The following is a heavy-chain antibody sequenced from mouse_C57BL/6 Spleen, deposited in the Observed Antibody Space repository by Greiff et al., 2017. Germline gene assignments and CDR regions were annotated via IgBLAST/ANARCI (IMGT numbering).Heavy chain of an antibody. D-gene: IGHD1-1*01. CDR3: ARKLRFYFDY. J-gene: IGHJ2*01. V-gene: IGHV1-50*01. Sequence: VQLQQPGAELVKPGASVKLSCKASGYTFTSYWMQWVKQRPGQGLEWIGEIDPSDSYTNYNQKFKGKATLTVDTSSSTAYMQLSNLTSEDSAVYYCARKLRFYFDYWGQGTTLTVSS. CDR2: IDPSDSYT. CDR1: GYTFTSYW.